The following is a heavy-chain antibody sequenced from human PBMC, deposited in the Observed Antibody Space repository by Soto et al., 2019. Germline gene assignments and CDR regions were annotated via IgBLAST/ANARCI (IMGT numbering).Heavy chain of an antibody. CDR3: ARGDYGIGGYTFPDFDY. D-gene: IGHD3-22*01. V-gene: IGHV1-2*02. CDR2: INPDSGAT. Sequence: HEHLVQSGAEVKRPGASLKVSCKASGYSFTGYYIHWVRQAPGQGLEWMGWINPDSGATNYAQNFQGRVTLTSDPSISTASMDLTSLTSDDRAVYYCARGDYGIGGYTFPDFDYWGQGTLVIVSS. J-gene: IGHJ4*02. CDR1: GYSFTGYY.